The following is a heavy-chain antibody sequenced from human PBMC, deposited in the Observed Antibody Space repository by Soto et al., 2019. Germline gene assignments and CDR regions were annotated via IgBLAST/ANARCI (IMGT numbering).Heavy chain of an antibody. CDR3: ARRGSSSGGRVY. D-gene: IGHD6-6*01. V-gene: IGHV4-30-2*01. Sequence: SETLSLTCAVSGGSISIGGYSWGWILQPPGKGLEWIGYIYHSGSTYYNPSLKSRVTISVDRSKNQFSLKLSSVTAADTAVYYCARRGSSSGGRVYWGQGTLVTVSS. J-gene: IGHJ4*02. CDR2: IYHSGST. CDR1: GGSISIGGYS.